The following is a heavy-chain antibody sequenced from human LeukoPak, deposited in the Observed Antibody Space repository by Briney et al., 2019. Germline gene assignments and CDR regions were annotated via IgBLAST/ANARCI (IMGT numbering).Heavy chain of an antibody. CDR3: ARHISQVILGSDGTYYYYYYGMDV. CDR2: IYYSGST. J-gene: IGHJ6*02. V-gene: IGHV4-61*08. CDR1: GGSISSGGYS. Sequence: SETLSLTCAVSGGSISSGGYSWSWIRQPPGKGLEWIGYIYYSGSTNYNPSLKSRVTISVDTSKNQFSLKLSTVTAADTAVYYCARHISQVILGSDGTYYYYYYGMDVWGQGTTVTVSS. D-gene: IGHD2-21*01.